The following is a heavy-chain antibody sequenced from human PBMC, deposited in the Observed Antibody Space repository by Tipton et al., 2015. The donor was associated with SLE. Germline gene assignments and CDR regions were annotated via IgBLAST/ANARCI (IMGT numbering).Heavy chain of an antibody. CDR1: GYIFANSW. V-gene: IGHV5-51*03. J-gene: IGHJ4*02. CDR2: IFPGDSDT. Sequence: QLVQSGAELKKPGESLKISCKASGYIFANSWIGWVRQMPGKGLEWVGIIFPGDSDTRYRPSFQGQVTISVDKSITTAFLQWSSLKASDSGIYYCARRGGSLNFFDYWGQGTLVTVSS. CDR3: ARRGGSLNFFDY. D-gene: IGHD3-16*01.